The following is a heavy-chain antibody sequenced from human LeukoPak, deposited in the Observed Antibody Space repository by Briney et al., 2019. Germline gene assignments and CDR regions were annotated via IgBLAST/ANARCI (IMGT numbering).Heavy chain of an antibody. V-gene: IGHV3-23*01. D-gene: IGHD6-6*01. Sequence: PGGSLRLSCAASGFTFSSYAMSWVRQAPGKGLEWVSGISDGGVSTYCADSVKGRFTLSRDNSKNTLYLQMNSLRAEDTAVYYCAKDLSSSSWGQGTLVTVSS. CDR2: ISDGGVST. J-gene: IGHJ4*02. CDR1: GFTFSSYA. CDR3: AKDLSSSS.